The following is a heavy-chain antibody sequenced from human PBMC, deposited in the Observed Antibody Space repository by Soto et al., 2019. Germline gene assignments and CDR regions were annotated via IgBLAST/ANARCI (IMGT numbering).Heavy chain of an antibody. D-gene: IGHD3-3*01. CDR2: ISSSGTST. V-gene: IGHV3-23*01. Sequence: RLSCAASGFIVRDNFMIWVRQAPGKGLEWVSAISSSGTSTYSADSVKGRFTISRDNSKNTLYLQMNSLRVEDTAVYYCAKGPTIFGVVISYSFYYGLDVWGQGTTVTVSS. J-gene: IGHJ6*02. CDR3: AKGPTIFGVVISYSFYYGLDV. CDR1: GFIVRDNF.